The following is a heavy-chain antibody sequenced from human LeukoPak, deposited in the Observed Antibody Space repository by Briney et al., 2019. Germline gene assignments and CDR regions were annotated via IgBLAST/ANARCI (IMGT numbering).Heavy chain of an antibody. J-gene: IGHJ4*02. CDR1: GYTFTSYY. Sequence: GASVKVSCKASGYTFTSYYMHWVRQAPGQGLEWMGIINPSGGSTSYVQKFQGRVTMTRDTSTSTVYMELSSLRSEDTAVYYCARDPNGGLHDSYFDYWGQGTLVTVSS. V-gene: IGHV1-46*01. D-gene: IGHD4-23*01. CDR3: ARDPNGGLHDSYFDY. CDR2: INPSGGST.